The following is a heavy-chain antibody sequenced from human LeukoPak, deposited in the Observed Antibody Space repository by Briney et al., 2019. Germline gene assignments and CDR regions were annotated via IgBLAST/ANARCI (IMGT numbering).Heavy chain of an antibody. V-gene: IGHV4-38-2*01. CDR3: ARVWSGYCSSTSCYVAYNWFDP. CDR2: IYHSGST. Sequence: PSETLSLTCAVSGYSISSGYYWGWIRQPPGKGLEWIGSIYHSGSTYYNPSLKSRVTISVDTSKNQFSLKLSSVTAADAAVYYCARVWSGYCSSTSCYVAYNWFDPWGQGTLVTVSS. J-gene: IGHJ5*02. CDR1: GYSISSGYY. D-gene: IGHD2-2*01.